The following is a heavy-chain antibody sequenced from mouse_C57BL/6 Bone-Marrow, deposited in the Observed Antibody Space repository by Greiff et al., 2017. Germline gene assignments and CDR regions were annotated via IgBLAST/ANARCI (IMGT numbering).Heavy chain of an antibody. CDR3: ARVVVYFDY. V-gene: IGHV5-16*01. CDR2: INYDGSST. Sequence: EVQLVESEGGLVQPGSSMTLSCTASGFTFSDYYMAWVRQVPEKGLEWVANINYDGSSTYYLDSLKSRFIISRDNAKNILYLQMSSLKSEDTAAYYCARVVVYFDYWGQGTTLTVSS. CDR1: GFTFSDYY. J-gene: IGHJ2*01.